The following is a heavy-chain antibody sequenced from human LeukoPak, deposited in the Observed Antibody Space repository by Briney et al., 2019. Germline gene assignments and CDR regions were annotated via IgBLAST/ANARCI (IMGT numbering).Heavy chain of an antibody. D-gene: IGHD2-2*01. J-gene: IGHJ3*02. CDR3: ARDAQGFFAMTFVLDAFDI. V-gene: IGHV4-38-2*02. Sequence: SETLSLTSAVSGYSINSGYYWGWIRQPPGKGLEWIGSIYHSGSTYYNPSLKSRVTISVDTSKNQFSLRLSSVTAADTAVYYCARDAQGFFAMTFVLDAFDIWGQGTMVTVSS. CDR1: GYSINSGYY. CDR2: IYHSGST.